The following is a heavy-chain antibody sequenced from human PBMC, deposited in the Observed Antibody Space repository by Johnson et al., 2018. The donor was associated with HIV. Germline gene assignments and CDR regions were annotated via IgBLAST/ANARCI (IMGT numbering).Heavy chain of an antibody. Sequence: QVQLVESGGGVVQPGRSLSLSCAASGFTFSSYSMYWVRQAPGKGLEWVAFISYDGRNKYYADYVKRRFTIFIANSKNTLYVQLNSLRVEDTAVYYCAKGGYNWKFDGFDIWGQGTMVTVSS. D-gene: IGHD1-20*01. J-gene: IGHJ3*02. CDR3: AKGGYNWKFDGFDI. CDR2: ISYDGRNK. CDR1: GFTFSSYS. V-gene: IGHV3-30-3*01.